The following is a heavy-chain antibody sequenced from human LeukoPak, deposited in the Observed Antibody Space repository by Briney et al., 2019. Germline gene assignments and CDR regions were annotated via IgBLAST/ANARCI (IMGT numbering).Heavy chain of an antibody. Sequence: PGGSLRLSCAASGFTFSSYSMNWVRQAPGKGLEWVSSISSSSSYIYYADSVKGRFTISRDNAKNSLYLQMNSLRAEDTAVYYCARDLPRGYSYGHHDYWGQGTLVTVSS. CDR1: GFTFSSYS. V-gene: IGHV3-21*01. CDR2: ISSSSSYI. CDR3: ARDLPRGYSYGHHDY. J-gene: IGHJ4*02. D-gene: IGHD5-18*01.